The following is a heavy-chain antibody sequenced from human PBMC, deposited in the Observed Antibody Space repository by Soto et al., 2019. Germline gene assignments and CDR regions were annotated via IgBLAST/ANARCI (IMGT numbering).Heavy chain of an antibody. CDR3: EKEAPYSSSRTPNFDY. Sequence: QVQLVESGGGVVQPGRSLRLSCAASGFTFSSYGMHWVRQAPGKGLEWVAVISYDGSYKYSADSVKGRFTISRDNSKNTLDLQMKSLRLEDTAVYYCEKEAPYSSSRTPNFDYWGEGTLVTVST. V-gene: IGHV3-30*18. CDR1: GFTFSSYG. D-gene: IGHD6-13*01. CDR2: ISYDGSYK. J-gene: IGHJ4*02.